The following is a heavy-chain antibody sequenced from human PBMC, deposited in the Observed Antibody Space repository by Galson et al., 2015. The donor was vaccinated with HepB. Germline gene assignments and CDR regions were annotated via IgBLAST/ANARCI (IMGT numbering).Heavy chain of an antibody. Sequence: SLRLSCAASGFTFSSYGMHWVRQAPGKGLEWVAFISYDGSSKYYADSVKGRFTISRDNTKNTLFLRMNSLRAENTAAYYCAKQYLIRDLPAFDYWGQGTQVTVSS. V-gene: IGHV3-30*18. CDR1: GFTFSSYG. CDR2: ISYDGSSK. D-gene: IGHD2-2*02. CDR3: AKQYLIRDLPAFDY. J-gene: IGHJ4*02.